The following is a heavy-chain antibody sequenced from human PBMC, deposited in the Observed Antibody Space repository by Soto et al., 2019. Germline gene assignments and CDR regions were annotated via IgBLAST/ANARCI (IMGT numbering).Heavy chain of an antibody. Sequence: EVQLVQSGAEVKKPGESLRISCKGSGYSFNSYWSSWVRQMPGKGLEWMGRIDPSDSSINYNPSFQGHVTISADKSISTACLQWSSLKASDTAMYYCARPRGQNCNGGNCYFGMDVWGQGTTVTVSS. CDR2: IDPSDSSI. CDR3: ARPRGQNCNGGNCYFGMDV. D-gene: IGHD2-15*01. CDR1: GYSFNSYW. J-gene: IGHJ6*02. V-gene: IGHV5-10-1*01.